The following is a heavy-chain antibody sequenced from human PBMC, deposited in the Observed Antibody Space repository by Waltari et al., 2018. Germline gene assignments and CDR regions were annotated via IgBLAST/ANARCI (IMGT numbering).Heavy chain of an antibody. CDR2: IYSGGSR. J-gene: IGHJ4*02. V-gene: IGHV3-53*01. CDR3: AGGAYSYSYLDY. Sequence: EVQLVESGGGLIQPGGSLRLPCAASGFTVSSNYISWVRQAPGKGLEWVSVIYSGGSRYYADSVRGRFTISRDNSKNTLYLQMNSLRAEDTAVYFCAGGAYSYSYLDYWGQGTLVTVSS. CDR1: GFTVSSNY. D-gene: IGHD4-4*01.